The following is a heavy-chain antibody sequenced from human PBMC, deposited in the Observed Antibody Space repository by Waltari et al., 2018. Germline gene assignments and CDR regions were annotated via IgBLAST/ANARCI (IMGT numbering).Heavy chain of an antibody. CDR3: ARGGRLRYFDL. V-gene: IGHV4-34*01. D-gene: IGHD3-16*01. J-gene: IGHJ2*01. CDR2: INHSGST. Sequence: QVQLQQWGAGLLKPSETLSLTCAVYGGSFSGYYWSWIRQPPGKGLEGIGEINHSGSTNYNPSLKSRVTISVDTSKNQFSLKLSSVTAADTAVYYCARGGRLRYFDLWGRGTLVTVSS. CDR1: GGSFSGYY.